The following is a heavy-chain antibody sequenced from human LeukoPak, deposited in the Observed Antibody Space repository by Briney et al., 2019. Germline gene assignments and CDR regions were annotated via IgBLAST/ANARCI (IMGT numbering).Heavy chain of an antibody. Sequence: SETLSLNCTVSGGSISSYYWSWIRQPAGKGLEWIGRIYASGSTYYNPSLKSRVTMSVDTSKNQFSLKLNSVTAADTAVYYCARSSGWYWFDPWGQGTLVTVSS. CDR2: IYASGST. CDR1: GGSISSYY. V-gene: IGHV4-4*07. D-gene: IGHD6-19*01. J-gene: IGHJ5*02. CDR3: ARSSGWYWFDP.